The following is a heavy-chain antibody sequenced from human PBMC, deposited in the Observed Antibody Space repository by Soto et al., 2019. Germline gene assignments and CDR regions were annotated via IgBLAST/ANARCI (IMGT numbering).Heavy chain of an antibody. V-gene: IGHV1-58*02. Sequence: GASVQVSCKASGFTFSISAMQWVRQARGQRLEWIGWIVVGSGNTTYAQKFQERVTITRDMSTSTAYMELSSLRSEDTAVYYCAATNPPFCSGGSCYPNWSDPWGQGTLVTVSS. CDR1: GFTFSISA. CDR3: AATNPPFCSGGSCYPNWSDP. CDR2: IVVGSGNT. D-gene: IGHD2-15*01. J-gene: IGHJ5*02.